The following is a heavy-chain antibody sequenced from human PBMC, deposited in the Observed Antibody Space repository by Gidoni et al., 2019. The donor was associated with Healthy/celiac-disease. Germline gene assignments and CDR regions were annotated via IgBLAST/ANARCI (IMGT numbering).Heavy chain of an antibody. V-gene: IGHV4-39*01. J-gene: IGHJ4*02. CDR3: ARRVILGHYFDY. CDR2: ST. D-gene: IGHD2-15*01. Sequence: STYYNPSLKSRVTISVDTSKNQFSLKLSSVTAADTAVYYCARRVILGHYFDYWGQGTLVTVSS.